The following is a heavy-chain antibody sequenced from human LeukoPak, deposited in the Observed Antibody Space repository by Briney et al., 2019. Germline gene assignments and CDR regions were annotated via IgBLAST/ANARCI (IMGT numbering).Heavy chain of an antibody. Sequence: PLRSLRLSSAASGFTFTSYSMNSVRQAPRKRLGCVSYISISISTISYADSVKGRFTIYRDNAKNSLYLHMNSLRAEETAVNYCARPRYNWNGVWGQGTLVTVSS. CDR3: ARPRYNWNGV. D-gene: IGHD1-1*01. CDR2: ISISISTI. V-gene: IGHV3-48*01. CDR1: GFTFTSYS. J-gene: IGHJ4*02.